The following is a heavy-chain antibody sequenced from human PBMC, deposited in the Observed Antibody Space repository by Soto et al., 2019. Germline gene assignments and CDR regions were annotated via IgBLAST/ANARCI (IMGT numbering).Heavy chain of an antibody. V-gene: IGHV1-69*05. J-gene: IGHJ4*02. CDR3: ARGSEESYPGSRIFDL. CDR2: IIPIFGTA. CDR1: GGTFSSYA. D-gene: IGHD3-10*01. Sequence: SVKVSCKASGGTFSSYAISWVRQAPGQGLEWMGGIIPIFGTANYAQKFQGRVTISRDNSKNTLYLLMSRLRAEDSALYFCARGSEESYPGSRIFDLWGGGTLVTVSS.